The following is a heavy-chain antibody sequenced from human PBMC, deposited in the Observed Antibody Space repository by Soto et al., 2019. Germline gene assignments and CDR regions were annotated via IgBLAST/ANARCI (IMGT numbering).Heavy chain of an antibody. CDR1: GFTFTNYW. CDR2: INDYGNRI. CDR3: TRGGMGPFDY. V-gene: IGHV3-74*01. Sequence: PGGSLRLSCAASGFTFTNYWLHWVRHAPPKELVWVSRINDYGNRIYYPNSAQGRFTTSRDDASSELYPQMHNLRAADTAVYYCTRGGMGPFDYWGQGALVTVSS. D-gene: IGHD1-26*01. J-gene: IGHJ4*02.